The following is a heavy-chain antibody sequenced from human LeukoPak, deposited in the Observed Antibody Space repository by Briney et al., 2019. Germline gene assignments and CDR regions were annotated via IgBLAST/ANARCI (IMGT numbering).Heavy chain of an antibody. J-gene: IGHJ4*02. V-gene: IGHV3-7*01. CDR1: GFTFSRNY. CDR2: IKEDGSEK. CDR3: GIIRCLDW. Sequence: PGGSLRLSCAASGFTFSRNYMNWVRQAPGRGLEWVANIKEDGSEKHYVDSVTGRFTISRDNAKNSLYLQTNSLRAEDTAVNYCGIIRCLDWWGKGALVTVSS. D-gene: IGHD3-9*01.